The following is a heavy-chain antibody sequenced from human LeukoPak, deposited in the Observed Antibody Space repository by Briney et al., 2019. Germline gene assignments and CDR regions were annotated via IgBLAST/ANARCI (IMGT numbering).Heavy chain of an antibody. V-gene: IGHV1-69*02. CDR1: GGTFSSYT. Sequence: SVRVSCKASGGTFSSYTISWVRQAPGQGLEWMGRIIPILGIANYAQKFQGRVTITADKSTSTAYMELSSLRSEDTAVYYCARGIVYGGNTRYFDCWGQGTLVTVSS. CDR3: ARGIVYGGNTRYFDC. CDR2: IIPILGIA. D-gene: IGHD4-23*01. J-gene: IGHJ4*02.